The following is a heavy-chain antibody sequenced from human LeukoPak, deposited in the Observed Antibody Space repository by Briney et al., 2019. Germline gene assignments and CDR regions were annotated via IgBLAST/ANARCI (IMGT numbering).Heavy chain of an antibody. Sequence: GESLKISCKGSGYSFTSYWIGWVRQMPGKGLEWMGIIYPGDSDTRYSPSFQGQVTISADKSISTAYLQWSSLKASDTAMYYCARPSELGKSADAFDIWGQGTMVTVSS. CDR3: ARPSELGKSADAFDI. V-gene: IGHV5-51*01. CDR2: IYPGDSDT. J-gene: IGHJ3*02. CDR1: GYSFTSYW. D-gene: IGHD7-27*01.